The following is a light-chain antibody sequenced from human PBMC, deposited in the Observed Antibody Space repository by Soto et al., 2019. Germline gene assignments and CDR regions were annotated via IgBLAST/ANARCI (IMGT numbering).Light chain of an antibody. Sequence: EIVVTQSPATLSVSPGEGATLSCRASQSLSNNLAWYQQKPGQTPRLLIYGASTRAAGIPARFSGSGSGTEFTLTISSLESEDFAVYYCQQYIHWPPITFGQGTRLEIK. J-gene: IGKJ5*01. V-gene: IGKV3-15*01. CDR1: QSLSNN. CDR3: QQYIHWPPIT. CDR2: GAS.